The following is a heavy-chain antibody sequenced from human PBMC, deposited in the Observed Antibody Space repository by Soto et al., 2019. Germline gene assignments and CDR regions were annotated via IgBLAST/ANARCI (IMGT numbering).Heavy chain of an antibody. Sequence: ASVKVSCKASGYTFTSYYMHWVRQAPGQGLEWMGIINPSGGSTSYAQKFQGRVTMTRDTSTSTVYMELSSLRSEDTAVYYCARITSVVAATLAFDYWGQGTLVTVSS. V-gene: IGHV1-46*01. CDR1: GYTFTSYY. CDR3: ARITSVVAATLAFDY. D-gene: IGHD2-15*01. J-gene: IGHJ4*02. CDR2: INPSGGST.